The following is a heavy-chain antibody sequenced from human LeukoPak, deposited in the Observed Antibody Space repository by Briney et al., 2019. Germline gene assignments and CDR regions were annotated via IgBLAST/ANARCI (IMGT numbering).Heavy chain of an antibody. CDR2: INPNINGT. Sequence: ASVKVSCKASGYTFTGYYIHWVRQAPGQGLEWMGWINPNINGTNYAQKFQGRVTMTGDRSISTAYMELSRLRSDDTAMYYCARERTPGSGYGVDYWGQGTVVTVSS. V-gene: IGHV1-2*02. D-gene: IGHD6-25*01. CDR3: ARERTPGSGYGVDY. CDR1: GYTFTGYY. J-gene: IGHJ4*02.